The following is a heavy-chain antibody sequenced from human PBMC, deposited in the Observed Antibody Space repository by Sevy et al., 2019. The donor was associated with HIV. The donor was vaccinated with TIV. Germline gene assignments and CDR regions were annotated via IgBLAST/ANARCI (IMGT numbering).Heavy chain of an antibody. CDR2: ISWNSGSI. Sequence: GGSLRPSCAASGFTFDDYAMHWVRQAPGKGLEWVSGISWNSGSIGYADSVKGRFTISRDNAKNSLYLQMNSLRAEDTALYYCAKDSGRDIVVVPAAIRGYYYYYYGMDVWGQGTTVTVSS. D-gene: IGHD2-2*02. J-gene: IGHJ6*02. CDR1: GFTFDDYA. CDR3: AKDSGRDIVVVPAAIRGYYYYYYGMDV. V-gene: IGHV3-9*01.